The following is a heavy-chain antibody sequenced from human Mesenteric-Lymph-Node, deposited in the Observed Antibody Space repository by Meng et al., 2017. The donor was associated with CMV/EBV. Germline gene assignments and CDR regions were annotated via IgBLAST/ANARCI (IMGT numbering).Heavy chain of an antibody. J-gene: IGHJ5*02. CDR2: ISSSSTYI. CDR3: ARGGKLESDSSAYYAYWFDP. V-gene: IGHV3-21*05. CDR1: GFTFSSYS. D-gene: IGHD3-22*01. Sequence: GGSLRLSCAASGFTFSSYSMNWVRQAPGKGLEWVSYISSSSTYIYYADSVKGRFTISRDNAKNSLYLQMNSLRVEDTAVYYCARGGKLESDSSAYYAYWFDPWGQGTPVTVSS.